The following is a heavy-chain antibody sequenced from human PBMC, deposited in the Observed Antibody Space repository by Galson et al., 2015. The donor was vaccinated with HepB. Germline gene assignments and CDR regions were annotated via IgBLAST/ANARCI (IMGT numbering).Heavy chain of an antibody. CDR2: IYYSGYT. CDR1: GGSIRNGAHF. J-gene: IGHJ4*02. V-gene: IGHV4-30-4*08. Sequence: LSLTCTVSGGSIRNGAHFWSWIRQTPGRGLEWIGNIYYSGYTNYNPSLKSRLTISADTSKNQFYLNLNSVTAADTAVYYCAREISTRFDFWGQGALVTVSS. CDR3: AREISTRFDF.